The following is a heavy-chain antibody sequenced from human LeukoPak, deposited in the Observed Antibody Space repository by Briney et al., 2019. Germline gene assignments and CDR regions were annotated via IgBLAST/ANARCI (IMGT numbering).Heavy chain of an antibody. CDR3: ARQYSSSWYEPDDY. V-gene: IGHV3-21*01. D-gene: IGHD6-13*01. CDR1: GFTFSSYG. Sequence: GGSLRLSCAASGFTFSSYGMSWVRQAPGKGLEWVSSISSSSNYIYYADSLKGRFTISRDNAKNSLYLQMNSLRAEDTAVYYCARQYSSSWYEPDDYWGQGTLVTVSS. J-gene: IGHJ4*02. CDR2: ISSSSNYI.